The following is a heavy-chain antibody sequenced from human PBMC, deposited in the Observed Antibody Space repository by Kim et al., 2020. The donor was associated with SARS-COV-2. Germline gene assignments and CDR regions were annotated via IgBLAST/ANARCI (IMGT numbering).Heavy chain of an antibody. J-gene: IGHJ4*02. CDR1: GYTFTSYG. V-gene: IGHV1-18*04. D-gene: IGHD5-18*01. CDR2: IRPDNGNR. Sequence: ASVKVSCKASGYTFTSYGIAWVRQAPGQGLEWMGWIRPDNGNRYYAQEFQGRVTMTADTSTGTVYMELTSLRSDDTAVYYCARGGDYGYYFGRSDSWGQG. CDR3: ARGGDYGYYFGRSDS.